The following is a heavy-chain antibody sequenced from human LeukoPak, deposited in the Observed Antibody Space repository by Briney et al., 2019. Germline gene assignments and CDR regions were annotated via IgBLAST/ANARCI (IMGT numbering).Heavy chain of an antibody. D-gene: IGHD2-8*01. Sequence: SETLSLTCAVSGGSISSSNWWTWVRQPPGKGLEWIGEIYHSGSTNYNPSLKSRVIISVDTSKNQFSLKLSSVTAADTAVYYCARGRGLVLMVYAIVGAPRARPFDYWGQGTLVTVSS. J-gene: IGHJ4*02. CDR2: IYHSGST. CDR1: GGSISSSNW. CDR3: ARGRGLVLMVYAIVGAPRARPFDY. V-gene: IGHV4-4*02.